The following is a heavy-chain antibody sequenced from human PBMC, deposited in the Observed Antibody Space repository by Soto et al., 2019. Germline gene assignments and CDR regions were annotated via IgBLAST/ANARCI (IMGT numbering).Heavy chain of an antibody. CDR2: IYYSGST. CDR1: GGSISSSSYY. V-gene: IGHV4-39*01. D-gene: IGHD6-19*01. J-gene: IGHJ4*02. Sequence: SETLSLTCTVSGGSISSSSYYWGWIRQPPGKGLEWIGSIYYSGSTYYNPSLKSRVTISVDTSKNQFSLKLSSVTAADTAVYYCAVGSGWDFDYWGQGTLVTVSS. CDR3: AVGSGWDFDY.